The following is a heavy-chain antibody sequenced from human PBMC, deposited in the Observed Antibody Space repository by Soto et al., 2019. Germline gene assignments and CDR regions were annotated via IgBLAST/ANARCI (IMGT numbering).Heavy chain of an antibody. J-gene: IGHJ4*02. CDR3: ARFNYYDSSGYYGAVVY. V-gene: IGHV2-70*11. Sequence: GSGPTLVNPTQTLTLTCTFSGFSLSTSGMGGSWIRQPPGKALEWLARIDWDDDKDYSTSLKTRLTISKDTSKNQVVLTMTNMDPVDTATYYCARFNYYDSSGYYGAVVYWGQGTLVTVSS. D-gene: IGHD3-22*01. CDR1: GFSLSTSGMG. CDR2: IDWDDDK.